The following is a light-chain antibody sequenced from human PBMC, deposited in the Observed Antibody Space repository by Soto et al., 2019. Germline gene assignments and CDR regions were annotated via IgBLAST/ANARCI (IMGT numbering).Light chain of an antibody. Sequence: DIQMNQSPSTLSGTIGDRITITCRASQTISSWLAWYQQKPGKAPKLLIYKASTLKSGVPSRFSGSGSGTEFTLTICSLQPDDFATYYCQHYNIYSEAFGQGAKVDIK. J-gene: IGKJ1*01. CDR2: KAS. CDR3: QHYNIYSEA. V-gene: IGKV1-5*03. CDR1: QTISSW.